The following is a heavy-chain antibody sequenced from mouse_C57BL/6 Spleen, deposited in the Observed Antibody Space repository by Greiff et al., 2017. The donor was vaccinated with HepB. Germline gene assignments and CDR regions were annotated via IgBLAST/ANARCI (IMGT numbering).Heavy chain of an antibody. CDR2: INPYNGGT. Sequence: EVKLVESGPVLVKPGASVKMSCKASGYTFTDYYMNWVKQSHGKSLEWIGVINPYNGGTSYNQKFKGKATLTVDKSSSTAYMELNSLTSEDSAVYYCARGGFGPMDYWGQGTSVTVSS. CDR3: ARGGFGPMDY. V-gene: IGHV1-19*01. CDR1: GYTFTDYY. J-gene: IGHJ4*01.